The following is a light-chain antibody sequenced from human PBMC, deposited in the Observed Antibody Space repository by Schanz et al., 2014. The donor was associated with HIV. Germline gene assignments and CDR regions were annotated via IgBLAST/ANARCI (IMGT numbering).Light chain of an antibody. CDR3: QCYDSSLSDVV. Sequence: QSALTQPRSVSGSPGQSITISCTGTSSDVGGYNYVSWYQQHPGKAPKLMIYDVSNRPSGVSNRFSGSKSGTSASLAITGLQAEDEADYYCQCYDSSLSDVVFGGGTKLTVL. CDR2: DVS. J-gene: IGLJ3*02. CDR1: SSDVGGYNY. V-gene: IGLV2-14*03.